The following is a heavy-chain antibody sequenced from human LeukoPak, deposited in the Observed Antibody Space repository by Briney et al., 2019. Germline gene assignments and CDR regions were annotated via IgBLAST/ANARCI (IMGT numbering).Heavy chain of an antibody. CDR1: GFTFSSYA. CDR3: ARAGCSSWYPDPKYYFDY. Sequence: GGSLRLSCAASGFTFSSYAMHWVRQAPGKGLEWVAVISYDGSNKYYADSVKGRFTISRDNSKNTLYLQMNSLRAEDTAVYYCARAGCSSWYPDPKYYFDYWGQGTLVTVSS. CDR2: ISYDGSNK. J-gene: IGHJ4*02. V-gene: IGHV3-30*04. D-gene: IGHD6-13*01.